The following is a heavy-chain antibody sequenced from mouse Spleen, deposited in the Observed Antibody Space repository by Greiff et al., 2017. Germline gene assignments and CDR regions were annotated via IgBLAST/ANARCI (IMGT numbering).Heavy chain of an antibody. Sequence: VQLQQSGPVLVKPGASVKMSCKASGYTFTDYYMNWVKQSHGKSLEWIGVINPYNGGTSYNQKFKGKATLTVDKSSSTAYMELNSLTSEDSAVYYCAKEGGDVKDFDYWGQGTTLTVSS. CDR2: INPYNGGT. J-gene: IGHJ2*01. D-gene: IGHD3-3*01. CDR1: GYTFTDYY. V-gene: IGHV1-19*01. CDR3: AKEGGDVKDFDY.